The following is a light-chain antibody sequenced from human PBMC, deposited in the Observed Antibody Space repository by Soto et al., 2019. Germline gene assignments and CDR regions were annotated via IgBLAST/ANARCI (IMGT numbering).Light chain of an antibody. J-gene: IGKJ4*01. CDR3: QQYNSYT. V-gene: IGKV1-5*01. CDR1: QSISSW. Sequence: IQITQSPSTLSAYVGDRVTITCRASQSISSWLAWYQQKPGKAPKLLIYDASSLESGVPSRFSGSGSGTEFTLTISSLQPDDFATYYCQQYNSYTFGGGTKVDIK. CDR2: DAS.